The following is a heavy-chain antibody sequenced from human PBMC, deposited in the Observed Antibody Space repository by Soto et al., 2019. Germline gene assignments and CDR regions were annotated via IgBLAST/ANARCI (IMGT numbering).Heavy chain of an antibody. CDR1: GGTFSSYA. CDR3: ARVPQGYSYGSPKNYYFDY. CDR2: IIPIFGTA. V-gene: IGHV1-69*06. D-gene: IGHD5-18*01. Sequence: ASVKVSCKASGGTFSSYAISWVRQAPGQGLEWMGGIIPIFGTANYAQKFQGRVTITADKSTSTAYMELSSLRSEDTAVYYCARVPQGYSYGSPKNYYFDYWGQGTLVTVSS. J-gene: IGHJ4*02.